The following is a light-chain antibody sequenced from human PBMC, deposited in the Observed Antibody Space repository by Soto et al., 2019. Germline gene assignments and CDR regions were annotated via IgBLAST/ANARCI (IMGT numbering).Light chain of an antibody. V-gene: IGKV3D-20*02. Sequence: EIVLTQSPGTLSLSPGERSTLSCRASQSVSSSYLAWYQQKPGQAPRLLIYGASTRATGIPARFSGSGYGTEFTLTISSLQSEDFAVYHCQQRSNWPSITFGQGTRLEIK. CDR3: QQRSNWPSIT. CDR1: QSVSSSY. J-gene: IGKJ5*01. CDR2: GAS.